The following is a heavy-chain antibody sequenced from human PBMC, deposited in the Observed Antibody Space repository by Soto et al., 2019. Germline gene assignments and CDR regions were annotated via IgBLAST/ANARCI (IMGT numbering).Heavy chain of an antibody. J-gene: IGHJ4*02. CDR1: GYTFSNYA. D-gene: IGHD6-19*01. CDR3: ARDTSRIAVAVDFDY. V-gene: IGHV1-18*01. Sequence: QVQLVQSGAEVKEPGASVRVSCKASGYTFSNYAITWVRQAPGQGLEWMGWISSYNGNTYYAQMLQGRVTLTTDTSTSTAYLEMRGLRSDDTAVYYCARDTSRIAVAVDFDYWGQGTLVTVSS. CDR2: ISSYNGNT.